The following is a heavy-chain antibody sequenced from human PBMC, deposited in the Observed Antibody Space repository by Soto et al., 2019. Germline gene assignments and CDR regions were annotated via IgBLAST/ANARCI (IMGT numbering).Heavy chain of an antibody. J-gene: IGHJ4*02. Sequence: ASVKVSCKASGYTFTSYGISWVRQAPGQGLEWMGWINPSGGTTTYAQKFQGRVAMTRDTSTATVYMELSSLRSEDTAVYYCASLGFCSGAGCHDWGQGTLVTVSS. CDR1: GYTFTSYG. D-gene: IGHD2-15*01. V-gene: IGHV1-46*03. CDR2: INPSGGTT. CDR3: ASLGFCSGAGCHD.